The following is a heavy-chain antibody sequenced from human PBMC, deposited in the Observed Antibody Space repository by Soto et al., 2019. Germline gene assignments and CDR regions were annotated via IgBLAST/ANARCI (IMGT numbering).Heavy chain of an antibody. D-gene: IGHD2-2*01. CDR1: GGSFSGYY. CDR3: ARVDCSSTSCYGGNWFDP. Sequence: SETLSPTCAVYGGSFSGYYWSWIRQPPGKGREWIGAIIHSGSTTYNPSLKSRVTISVDTSKNQSSLKPSSVAAADTAVYYCARVDCSSTSCYGGNWFDPGGQGTLFTVPQ. CDR2: IIHSGST. V-gene: IGHV4-34*12. J-gene: IGHJ5*02.